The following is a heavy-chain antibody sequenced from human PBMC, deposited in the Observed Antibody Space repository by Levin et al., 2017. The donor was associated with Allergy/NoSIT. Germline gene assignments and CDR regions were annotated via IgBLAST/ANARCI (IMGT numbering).Heavy chain of an antibody. CDR3: ARPMKVGYYYYGLDI. J-gene: IGHJ6*02. V-gene: IGHV5-51*01. CDR1: GYSFTTYW. Sequence: GGSLRLSCKGSGYSFTTYWVGWVRQMPGKGLEWMGVIHPGDSETRYSPSFQGQVTISADKSMRIAYLQWSSLKASDTAMYYCARPMKVGYYYYGLDIWGQGTTVTVSS. CDR2: IHPGDSET.